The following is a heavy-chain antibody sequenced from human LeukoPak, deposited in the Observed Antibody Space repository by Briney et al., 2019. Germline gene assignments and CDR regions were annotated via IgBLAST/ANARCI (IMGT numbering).Heavy chain of an antibody. J-gene: IGHJ4*02. CDR3: AGHPGYHNNFDY. Sequence: PGGSLRLSCAASGFTFSSFEMNWVCQAPGKGLEWISYITSSGTTKKYADSVRGRFTISRDNAKNSLYLQMNSLRAEDTAVYYCAGHPGYHNNFDYWGQGTLVTVSS. CDR2: ITSSGTTK. D-gene: IGHD5-12*01. V-gene: IGHV3-48*03. CDR1: GFTFSSFE.